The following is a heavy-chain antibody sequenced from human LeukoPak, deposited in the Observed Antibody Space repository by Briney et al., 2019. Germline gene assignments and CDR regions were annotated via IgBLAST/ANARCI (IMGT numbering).Heavy chain of an antibody. CDR2: IYTSGST. CDR1: GYSISSGYY. CDR3: AREPHYYFDY. J-gene: IGHJ4*02. Sequence: SETLSLTCTVSGYSISSGYYWGWIRQPPGKGLEWIGRIYTSGSTNYNPSLKSRVTISVDTSKNQFSLKLSSVTAADTAVYYCAREPHYYFDYWGQGTLVTVSS. V-gene: IGHV4-38-2*02.